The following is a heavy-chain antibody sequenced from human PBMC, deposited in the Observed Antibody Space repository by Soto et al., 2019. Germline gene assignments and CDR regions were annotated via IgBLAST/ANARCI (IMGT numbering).Heavy chain of an antibody. D-gene: IGHD3-16*01. V-gene: IGHV3-23*01. Sequence: EVQLLESGGGLVQPGGSLRLSCAVSGFTFRSSPMSWVRRAPGKGLEWVSGINGGDDSKHYAESVRGRFTITRDNSKNPLLLQMNSRRAEATPIYYCEKASHWAITSPTHAPWGQGTLVTVSS. CDR2: INGGDDSK. CDR3: EKASHWAITSPTHAP. J-gene: IGHJ5*02. CDR1: GFTFRSSP.